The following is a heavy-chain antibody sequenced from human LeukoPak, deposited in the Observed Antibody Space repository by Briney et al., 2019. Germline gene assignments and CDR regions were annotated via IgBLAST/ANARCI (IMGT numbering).Heavy chain of an antibody. CDR3: TKGGGSVAGTPPDY. J-gene: IGHJ4*02. V-gene: IGHV3-9*01. CDR1: GFTFNDYV. D-gene: IGHD6-19*01. CDR2: INRNSDNR. Sequence: GMSLRPSCAASGFTFNDYVMHWVRQAPGKGLEWVSGINRNSDNRIYGDFVKGRFTISRDNAKKSLYLQMDNLRAEDTALYYCTKGGGSVAGTPPDYWGQGTLVTVSS.